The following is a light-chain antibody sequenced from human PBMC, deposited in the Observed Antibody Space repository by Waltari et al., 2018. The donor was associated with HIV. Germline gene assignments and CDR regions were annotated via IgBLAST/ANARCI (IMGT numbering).Light chain of an antibody. V-gene: IGLV2-14*01. J-gene: IGLJ2*01. CDR1: STDVGGVNS. CDR3: SSYTSSSTLV. Sequence: QSALAQPASVSGSPGQALTISCPGTSTDVGGVNSASWYQQHPGKAPKLMIYGVSTRPSGVANRFSGSKSGNTASLTIAGLQAEDEADYYCSSYTSSSTLVFGGGTKLTVL. CDR2: GVS.